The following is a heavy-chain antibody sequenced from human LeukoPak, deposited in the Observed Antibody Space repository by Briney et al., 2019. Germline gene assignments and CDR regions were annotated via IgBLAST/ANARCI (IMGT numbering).Heavy chain of an antibody. D-gene: IGHD3-10*02. J-gene: IGHJ6*03. CDR2: IYYSGST. CDR3: ARHYVRGDVYMDV. V-gene: IGHV4-59*01. CDR1: GGSISSYY. Sequence: KASETLSLTCTVSGGSISSYYWSWIRQPPGKGLEWIGYIYYSGSTDYNPSLKSRVTISVDTSKNQFSLKLSSVTAADTAMYYCARHYVRGDVYMDVWGKGTMVTVSS.